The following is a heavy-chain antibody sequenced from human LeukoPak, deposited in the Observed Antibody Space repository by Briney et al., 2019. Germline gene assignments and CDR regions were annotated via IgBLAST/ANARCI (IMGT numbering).Heavy chain of an antibody. CDR3: AKSRGYSSSWDDAFDV. CDR2: IRYDGTKK. Sequence: GRSLRLSCAASGFTFNTYGMHWVRQAPGKGLEWVAFIRYDGTKKYYADSVRGRFTISRDTSKNTLYLQVNSLRTDDTAIYYCAKSRGYSSSWDDAFDVWGQGTMVIVSS. CDR1: GFTFNTYG. J-gene: IGHJ3*01. V-gene: IGHV3-30*02. D-gene: IGHD6-13*01.